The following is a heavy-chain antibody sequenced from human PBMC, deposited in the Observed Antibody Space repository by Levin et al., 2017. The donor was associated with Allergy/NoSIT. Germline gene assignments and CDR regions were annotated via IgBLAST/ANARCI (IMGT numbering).Heavy chain of an antibody. CDR2: IYSNGST. CDR3: ATGAHRPFDGFYLPYGFDS. CDR1: GGSVSSPNYY. D-gene: IGHD3-9*01. V-gene: IGHV4-61*01. Sequence: SETLSLTCTVSGGSVSSPNYYWSWVRQPPGKGLEWIGYIYSNGSTNYNPSLRSRVTMSVDTSNNHFSLKLKSVTAADTAVYYCATGAHRPFDGFYLPYGFDSWGQGTLVAVSS. J-gene: IGHJ5*01.